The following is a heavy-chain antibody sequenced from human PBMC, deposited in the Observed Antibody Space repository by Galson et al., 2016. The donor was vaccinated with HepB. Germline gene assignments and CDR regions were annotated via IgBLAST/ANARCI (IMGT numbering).Heavy chain of an antibody. CDR1: GYTFTNYL. CDR3: ARHRGYGDYDAIDV. J-gene: IGHJ3*01. V-gene: IGHV5-51*01. CDR2: IYPGDSNT. Sequence: QSGAEVKKPGESLRISCKASGYTFTNYLIGWVRQMPGKGLEWMGIIYPGDSNTRYSASFQGQVTVSADMSNTTAYLQWSGLKASDTAIYYCARHRGYGDYDAIDVWGQGTMVTVSS. D-gene: IGHD4-17*01.